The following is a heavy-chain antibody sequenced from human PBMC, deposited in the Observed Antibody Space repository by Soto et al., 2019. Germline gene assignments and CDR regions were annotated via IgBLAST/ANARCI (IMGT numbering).Heavy chain of an antibody. D-gene: IGHD2-15*01. CDR1: GFTFDDYA. CDR3: AKGGPDAFCSGGRCYFDY. J-gene: IGHJ4*02. CDR2: ISWNSNII. Sequence: EVHLVGSGGGLVQPGRSLRLSCAASGFTFDDYAMHWVRRVPGKGLEWVSSISWNSNIIGYADSVEGRFTISRDNAKNSLYLQMNSLRPEDTAFYYCAKGGPDAFCSGGRCYFDYWGQGILLTVSS. V-gene: IGHV3-9*01.